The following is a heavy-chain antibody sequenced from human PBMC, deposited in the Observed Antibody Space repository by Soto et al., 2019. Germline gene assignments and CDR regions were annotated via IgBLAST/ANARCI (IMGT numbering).Heavy chain of an antibody. V-gene: IGHV1-18*01. D-gene: IGHD3-22*01. J-gene: IGHJ6*02. CDR2: ISAYNGNT. CDR3: ARVADYYDSSGYQGYYYGMDV. Sequence: QVPLLQSGAEVKKPGASVKVSCKASGYTSTSHGISWVRQAPGQGLEWMGWISAYNGNTNYAQKLQDRVTMTTDTSTSTAYMELRSLRSDDTAVYYCARVADYYDSSGYQGYYYGMDVWGQGTTVTVSS. CDR1: GYTSTSHG.